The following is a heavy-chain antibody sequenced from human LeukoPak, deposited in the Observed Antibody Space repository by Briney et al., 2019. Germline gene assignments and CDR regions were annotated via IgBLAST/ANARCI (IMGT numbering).Heavy chain of an antibody. CDR1: GFTFSSYA. CDR3: AKPYYDFWSGYFLAGYFDY. J-gene: IGHJ4*02. CDR2: ISGSGGST. D-gene: IGHD3-3*01. Sequence: GGSLRLSCAASGFTFSSYAMSWVRQAPGKGLEWVSAISGSGGSTYYADSVKGRFTISRDNSKNTLYLRMNSLRAEDTAVYYCAKPYYDFWSGYFLAGYFDYWGQGTLVTVSS. V-gene: IGHV3-23*01.